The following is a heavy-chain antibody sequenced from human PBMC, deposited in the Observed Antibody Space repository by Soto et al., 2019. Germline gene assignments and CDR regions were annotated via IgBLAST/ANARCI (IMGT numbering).Heavy chain of an antibody. CDR3: ARTTLYGGNSPFGY. V-gene: IGHV4-39*01. CDR2: IYYSGST. J-gene: IGHJ4*02. CDR1: GGSISSSSYY. Sequence: SETLSLTCTVSGGSISSSSYYWGWIRQPPGKGLEWIGSIYYSGSTYYNPSLKSRVTISVDTSKNQFSLKLSSVTAADTAVYYCARTTLYGGNSPFGYWGQGTLVTVSS. D-gene: IGHD2-21*02.